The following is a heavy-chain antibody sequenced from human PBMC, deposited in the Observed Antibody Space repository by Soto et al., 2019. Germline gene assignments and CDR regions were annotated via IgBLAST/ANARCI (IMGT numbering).Heavy chain of an antibody. CDR3: ATTSGAYSYDTSY. D-gene: IGHD3-22*01. Sequence: QVQLQESGPGLVKPSQTLSLTCSVSGDSINSGDHFWTWVRQKSGKGLEWIGYIYYSGATYYNPSLKTRITISIDKSKSHFSLRLSSVTAADTAVYYCATTSGAYSYDTSYWGQGILVTVSS. V-gene: IGHV4-31*03. CDR1: GDSINSGDHF. J-gene: IGHJ4*02. CDR2: IYYSGAT.